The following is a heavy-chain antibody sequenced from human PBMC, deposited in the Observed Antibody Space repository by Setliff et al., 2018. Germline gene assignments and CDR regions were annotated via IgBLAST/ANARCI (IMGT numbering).Heavy chain of an antibody. D-gene: IGHD3-10*01. J-gene: IGHJ5*02. Sequence: SETLSLTCAVSGYPISSGYYWGWIRQPPGKGLEWIGSIYHSGSTYYNPSLKSRVTISVDTSKNQFSLKLSSVAAADTAVYYCARHVYGSGSYYNWFDPWGQGTLVTVSS. CDR3: ARHVYGSGSYYNWFDP. V-gene: IGHV4-38-2*01. CDR1: GYPISSGYY. CDR2: IYHSGST.